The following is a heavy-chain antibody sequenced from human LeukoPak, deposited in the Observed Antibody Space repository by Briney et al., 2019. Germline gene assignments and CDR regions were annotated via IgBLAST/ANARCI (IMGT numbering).Heavy chain of an antibody. CDR2: ISWNSGSI. CDR1: GFTFDDYA. J-gene: IGHJ5*02. CDR3: AKTRGYGIVGANGWSDP. V-gene: IGHV3-9*01. Sequence: GGSLRLSCAASGFTFDDYAMHWVRQAPGKGLEWVSGISWNSGSIGYADSVKGRFTISRDNAKNSLYLQMNSLRAEDTALYYCAKTRGYGIVGANGWSDPWGQGTLVTVSS. D-gene: IGHD1-26*01.